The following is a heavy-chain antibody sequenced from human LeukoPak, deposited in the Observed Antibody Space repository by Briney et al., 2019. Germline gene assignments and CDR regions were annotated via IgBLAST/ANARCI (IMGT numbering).Heavy chain of an antibody. V-gene: IGHV4-4*09. J-gene: IGHJ6*03. Sequence: SETLSLTCTVSGGSISSYYWSWIRQPPGKGLEWIGYIYTSGSTNCNPSLKSRVTISVDTSKNQFSLKLSSVTAADTAVYYCARSDEAVHYYYYMDVWGKGTTVTVSS. CDR2: IYTSGST. CDR3: ARSDEAVHYYYYMDV. CDR1: GGSISSYY.